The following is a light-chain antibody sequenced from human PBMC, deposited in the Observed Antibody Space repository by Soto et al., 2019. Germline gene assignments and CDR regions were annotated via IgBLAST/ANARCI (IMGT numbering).Light chain of an antibody. CDR3: QKYNIAPPIT. Sequence: DIQMTQSPSSLSASVGDRVTITCRASQGISNYLAWYQQKPGKVPKLLIYAASTLQSGVPSRFSGSGSVKAFTLTISSLQPEDVATYYCQKYNIAPPITFGQGTRLEIK. V-gene: IGKV1-27*01. CDR2: AAS. CDR1: QGISNY. J-gene: IGKJ5*01.